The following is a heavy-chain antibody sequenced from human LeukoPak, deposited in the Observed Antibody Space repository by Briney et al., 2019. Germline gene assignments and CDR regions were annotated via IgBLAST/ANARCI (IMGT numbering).Heavy chain of an antibody. V-gene: IGHV4-30-2*01. CDR1: GGSISSGGYY. J-gene: IGHJ3*02. Sequence: PSQTLSLTCTVSGGSISSGGYYWSWIRQPPGKGLEWIGYIYHSGSTYYNPSLKSRVTISVDRSKNQFSLKLSFVTAADTAVYYCARAGDLIVVAMGAFDIWGQGTMVTVSS. D-gene: IGHD2-15*01. CDR3: ARAGDLIVVAMGAFDI. CDR2: IYHSGST.